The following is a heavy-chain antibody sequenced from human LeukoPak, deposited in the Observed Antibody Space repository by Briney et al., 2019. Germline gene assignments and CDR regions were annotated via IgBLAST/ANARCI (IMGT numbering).Heavy chain of an antibody. J-gene: IGHJ4*02. Sequence: SETLSLTCAVYGGSFSGYYWSWIRQPPGKGLEWIGEINHSGSTNYNPSLKGRVTISVDTSKNQFSLKLSSVTAADTAVYYCAREGGANLIDYWGQGTLVTVSS. CDR2: INHSGST. D-gene: IGHD1-26*01. V-gene: IGHV4-34*01. CDR3: AREGGANLIDY. CDR1: GGSFSGYY.